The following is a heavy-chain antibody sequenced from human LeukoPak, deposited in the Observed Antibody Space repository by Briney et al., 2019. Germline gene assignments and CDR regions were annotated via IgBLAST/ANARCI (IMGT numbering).Heavy chain of an antibody. CDR1: GFTFSSYG. V-gene: IGHV3-30*18. J-gene: IGHJ4*02. Sequence: GGSLRLSCAASGFTFSSYGMHWVRQAPGKGLEWVAVISYDGSNKYYADSVKGRFAISRDNSKNTLYLQMNSLRAEDTAVYYCAKGNSFDYWGQGTLVTVSS. CDR3: AKGNSFDY. D-gene: IGHD1/OR15-1a*01. CDR2: ISYDGSNK.